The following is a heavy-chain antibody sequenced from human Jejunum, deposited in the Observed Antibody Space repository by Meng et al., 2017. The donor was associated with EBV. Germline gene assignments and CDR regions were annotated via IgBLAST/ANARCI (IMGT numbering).Heavy chain of an antibody. CDR2: IYYSGST. CDR3: ARTYYYDSSGYAPFDY. J-gene: IGHJ4*02. D-gene: IGHD3-22*01. V-gene: IGHV4-39*07. Sequence: QLQLQESGPGLVKPSETLSRTCIVSGGSISSSSYYWGWIRQPPGKGLEWIGSIYYSGSTYYNPSLKSRVTISVDTSKNQFSLKLSSVTAADTAVYYCARTYYYDSSGYAPFDYWGQGTLVTVSS. CDR1: GGSISSSSYY.